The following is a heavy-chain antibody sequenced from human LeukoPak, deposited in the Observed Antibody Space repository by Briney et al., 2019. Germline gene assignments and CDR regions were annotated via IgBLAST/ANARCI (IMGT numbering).Heavy chain of an antibody. J-gene: IGHJ6*03. D-gene: IGHD3-9*01. CDR2: IYTSGST. V-gene: IGHV4-4*09. CDR1: GGSISSYY. CDR3: ARHIYEREILTGYYYYMDV. Sequence: SETLSLTCTVSGGSISSYYWSWIRQPPGKGLEWIGYIYTSGSTNHNPSLKSRVTISVDTSKNQFSLKLSSVTAADTAVYYCARHIYEREILTGYYYYMDVWGKGTTVTVSS.